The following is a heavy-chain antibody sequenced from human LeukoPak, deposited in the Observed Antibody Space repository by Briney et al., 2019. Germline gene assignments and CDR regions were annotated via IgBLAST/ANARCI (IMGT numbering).Heavy chain of an antibody. CDR3: AKHGANYYYYYMDV. CDR2: ISGSGSST. V-gene: IGHV3-23*01. D-gene: IGHD4/OR15-4a*01. J-gene: IGHJ6*03. Sequence: GGSLRLSCAASGFTFDDYGMSWVRQAPGKGLEWVSPISGSGSSTYYADSVKGRFTISRDNSKNTLYLQMNSLRAEDTAVYYCAKHGANYYYYYMDVWGKGITVTVSS. CDR1: GFTFDDYG.